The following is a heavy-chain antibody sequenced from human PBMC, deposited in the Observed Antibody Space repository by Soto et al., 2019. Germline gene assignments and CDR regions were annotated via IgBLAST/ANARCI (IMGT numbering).Heavy chain of an antibody. CDR1: GGSINNNYYY. V-gene: IGHV4-39*07. CDR3: ARVPDR. Sequence: SETLSLTCTVSGGSINNNYYYWGWVRQPPGKGLEWIASISRSGTTYYNPSLKSLVTKSIDTSRNQFSLNLSSVTAADTAVYYCARVPDRWGQGTLVTVSS. D-gene: IGHD2-2*01. J-gene: IGHJ5*02. CDR2: ISRSGTT.